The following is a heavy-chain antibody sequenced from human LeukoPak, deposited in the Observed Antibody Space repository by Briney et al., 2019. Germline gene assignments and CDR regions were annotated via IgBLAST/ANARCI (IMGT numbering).Heavy chain of an antibody. CDR1: GGTFSSYA. Sequence: GASVKVSCKASGGTFSSYAISWVRQAPGQGLEWMGRIIPILGIANYAQKFQGRVTITADKSTSTAYMELSSLRSEDTAVYYCARDIGSHYYDSSGYSNWGQGTLVTVSS. D-gene: IGHD3-22*01. V-gene: IGHV1-69*04. CDR2: IIPILGIA. J-gene: IGHJ4*02. CDR3: ARDIGSHYYDSSGYSN.